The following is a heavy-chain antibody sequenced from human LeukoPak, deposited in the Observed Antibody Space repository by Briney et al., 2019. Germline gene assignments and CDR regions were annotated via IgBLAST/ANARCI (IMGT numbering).Heavy chain of an antibody. V-gene: IGHV4-59*01. CDR2: IYYSGST. D-gene: IGHD2-2*01. CDR1: GGSISSYY. J-gene: IGHJ5*02. CDR3: ASARGYCSSTSCYLWFDP. Sequence: PSETLSLTCTVSGGSISSYYWNWIRQSPGKGLEWIGYIYYSGSTNYNPSLKSRVTISVDTSKNQFSLKLSSVAAADTAVYYCASARGYCSSTSCYLWFDPWGRGTLVTVSS.